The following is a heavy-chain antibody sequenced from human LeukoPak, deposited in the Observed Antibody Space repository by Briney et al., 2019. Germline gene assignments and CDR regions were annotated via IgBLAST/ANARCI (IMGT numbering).Heavy chain of an antibody. D-gene: IGHD3-10*01. CDR3: ATDYYVSGSYYRLFY. CDR1: GFTFSDYW. J-gene: IGHJ4*02. Sequence: GSLRLSCAASGFTFSDYWMSWVRQAPGKGLEWVANVKQDGGEKHYIDSVKGRFTISRDNAKNTLYLQMNNLRAEDTAIYYCATDYYVSGSYYRLFYWGQGTLVTVSS. CDR2: VKQDGGEK. V-gene: IGHV3-7*01.